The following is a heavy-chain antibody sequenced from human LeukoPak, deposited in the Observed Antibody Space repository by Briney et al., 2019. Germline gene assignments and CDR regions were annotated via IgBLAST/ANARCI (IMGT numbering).Heavy chain of an antibody. CDR1: GYTFTSYD. J-gene: IGHJ5*02. Sequence: GASVKVSCKASGYTFTSYDINWVRQATGQGLGWMGWMNPNSGNTGYAQKFQGRATMTRNTSISTAYMELSSLRSEDTAVYYCARGRIVVVPARYNWFDPWGQGTLVTVSS. CDR3: ARGRIVVVPARYNWFDP. CDR2: MNPNSGNT. V-gene: IGHV1-8*01. D-gene: IGHD2-2*01.